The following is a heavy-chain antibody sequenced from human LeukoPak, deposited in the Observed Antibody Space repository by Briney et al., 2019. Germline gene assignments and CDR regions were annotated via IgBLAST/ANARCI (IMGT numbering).Heavy chain of an antibody. D-gene: IGHD3-10*02. Sequence: GGTLRLSCAASGFTFSSYAMNWVRQAPGKGLEWVSAITGSGGRTYYADSVKGRFTISRDNAKNSLYLQMNSLRAEDTAVYYCAELGITMIGGVWGKGTTVTISS. CDR3: AELGITMIGGV. J-gene: IGHJ6*04. CDR2: ITGSGGRT. CDR1: GFTFSSYA. V-gene: IGHV3-23*01.